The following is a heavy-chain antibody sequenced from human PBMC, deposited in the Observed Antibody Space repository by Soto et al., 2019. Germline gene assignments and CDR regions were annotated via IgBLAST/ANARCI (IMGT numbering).Heavy chain of an antibody. V-gene: IGHV3-23*01. CDR1: GFTFSSYA. D-gene: IGHD6-13*01. Sequence: PGGSLRLSCAASGFTFSSYAMSWVRQAPGKGLEWVSAISGSGGSTYYADSVKGRFTISRGNSKNTLYLQMNSLGAEDTAVYYCAKDRDRAAAGNRPENWFDPCGQGTLLTVSS. CDR3: AKDRDRAAAGNRPENWFDP. J-gene: IGHJ5*02. CDR2: ISGSGGST.